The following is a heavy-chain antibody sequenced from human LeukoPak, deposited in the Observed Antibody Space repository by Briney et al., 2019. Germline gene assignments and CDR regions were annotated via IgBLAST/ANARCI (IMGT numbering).Heavy chain of an antibody. CDR1: GYTFTGYY. Sequence: GASVKVSCKASGYTFTGYYMHWVRQAPGQGVEWMGWINPNSGGTDYAQKFQGRVTMTGDTSISTAYMELSRLRSDDTAVYYCAREYDFWRAFDYWGQGTLVTVSS. CDR3: AREYDFWRAFDY. D-gene: IGHD3-3*01. J-gene: IGHJ4*02. V-gene: IGHV1-2*02. CDR2: INPNSGGT.